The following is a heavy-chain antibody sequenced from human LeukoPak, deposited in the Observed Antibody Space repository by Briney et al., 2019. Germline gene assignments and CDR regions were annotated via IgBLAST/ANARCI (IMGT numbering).Heavy chain of an antibody. J-gene: IGHJ5*02. Sequence: ASVKVSCKVSGYTLTELSMHWVRQAPGKGLEWMGGFDPEDGETIYAQKFQGRVTMTEDTSTDTAYMELSSLRSEDTAVYYCASILTWNRSYNWFDPWGQGTLVTVSS. CDR2: FDPEDGET. CDR1: GYTLTELS. D-gene: IGHD1-1*01. V-gene: IGHV1-24*01. CDR3: ASILTWNRSYNWFDP.